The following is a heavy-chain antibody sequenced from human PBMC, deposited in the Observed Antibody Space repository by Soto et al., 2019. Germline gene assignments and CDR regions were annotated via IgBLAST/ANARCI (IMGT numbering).Heavy chain of an antibody. V-gene: IGHV3-21*01. CDR3: ARDILSGGAYPDS. D-gene: IGHD3-9*01. CDR1: GFTFSTYT. CDR2: ISSGSSYI. Sequence: PGGSLRLSCAASGFTFSTYTMNWVRQAPGKGLEWISSISSGSSYIYYAGSVKGRFTISRDNAKNSLFLQMNSLRADDTAVYYSARDILSGGAYPDSWGQGTKVTVSS. J-gene: IGHJ5*01.